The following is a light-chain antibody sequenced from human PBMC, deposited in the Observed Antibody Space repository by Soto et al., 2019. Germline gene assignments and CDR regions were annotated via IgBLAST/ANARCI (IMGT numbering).Light chain of an antibody. V-gene: IGKV3-20*01. CDR2: GAS. J-gene: IGKJ2*01. CDR3: QQYGSSPPYT. Sequence: EIVLTQSPGTLSLSPGERVTLSCRASQRVSSSSLAWYQQKPGQAPRLLIYGASSRATGIPDRFSGSGSGTDFTLTISRLEPEDFAVYYCQQYGSSPPYTFGQGTTLEIK. CDR1: QRVSSSS.